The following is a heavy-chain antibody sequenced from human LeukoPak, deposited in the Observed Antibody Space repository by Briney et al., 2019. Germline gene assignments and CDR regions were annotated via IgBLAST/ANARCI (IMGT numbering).Heavy chain of an antibody. D-gene: IGHD4-17*01. J-gene: IGHJ4*02. CDR3: ARGYPSTLYKADYVHPYYLDY. CDR2: IIPMFGTT. CDR1: GGTFSSYI. V-gene: IGHV1-69*06. Sequence: SVKVSCKASGGTFSSYIIKWVRQAPGQGLEWMGGIIPMFGTTVYAQKFQGRVTITADKSTSTVYKQLSSLRFEDTAVYYCARGYPSTLYKADYVHPYYLDYWGQGTLVTVSS.